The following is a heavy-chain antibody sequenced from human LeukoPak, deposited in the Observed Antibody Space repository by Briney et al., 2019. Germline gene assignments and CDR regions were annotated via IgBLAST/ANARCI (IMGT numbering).Heavy chain of an antibody. CDR3: AKTLWFGEFTYWYFDL. V-gene: IGHV3-48*01. J-gene: IGHJ2*01. Sequence: GGSLRLSCAASGFTFSSYSMNWVRQAPGKGLEWVSYISSSSSTIYYADSVKGRFTISRDNAKDSLYLQMNSLRAEDTALYYCAKTLWFGEFTYWYFDLWGRGTLVTVSS. CDR2: ISSSSSTI. D-gene: IGHD3-10*01. CDR1: GFTFSSYS.